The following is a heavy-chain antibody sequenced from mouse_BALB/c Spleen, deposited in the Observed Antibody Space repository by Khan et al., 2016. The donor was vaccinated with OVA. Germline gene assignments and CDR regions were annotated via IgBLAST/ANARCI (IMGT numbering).Heavy chain of an antibody. D-gene: IGHD1-1*01. J-gene: IGHJ2*01. CDR3: ARSVTITTVVATDFDY. V-gene: IGHV3-2*02. CDR2: ISYSGRT. CDR1: GYSITSDYA. Sequence: EVQLQESGPGLVKPSQSLSLTCTVTGYSITSDYAWNWIRQFPGNKLEWMGYISYSGRTSYNPSLNSRISLTRDPSKNQFFLQLNSVTTEDTATYYCARSVTITTVVATDFDYWGQGTTLTVSS.